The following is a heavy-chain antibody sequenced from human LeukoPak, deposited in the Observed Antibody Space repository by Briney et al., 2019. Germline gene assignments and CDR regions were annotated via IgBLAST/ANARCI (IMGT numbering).Heavy chain of an antibody. D-gene: IGHD3-16*01. CDR3: ASRDAGTLGY. Sequence: SSETLSLTCTVSGGSLSSGGYYWSWIRQHPGRGLEWIGYIYNSGSTYYNPSLKSRVTISADTTKNQFSLMQSSVTAADTAVYYCASRDAGTLGYWGQGTLVTVSS. CDR2: IYNSGST. V-gene: IGHV4-31*03. J-gene: IGHJ4*02. CDR1: GGSLSSGGYY.